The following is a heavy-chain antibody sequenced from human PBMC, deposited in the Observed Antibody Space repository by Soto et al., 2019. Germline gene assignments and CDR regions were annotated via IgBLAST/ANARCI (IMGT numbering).Heavy chain of an antibody. Sequence: ASVKVSCKASGYTFTTYALHWVRQAPGQGLEWMGWINVANGNTKYSQKLQGRVTMTTDTSTSTAYMEVRSLRSDDTAVYYCARDRGSFGFDPWGQGTLVTVSS. CDR3: ARDRGSFGFDP. V-gene: IGHV1-3*01. D-gene: IGHD6-19*01. CDR2: INVANGNT. J-gene: IGHJ5*02. CDR1: GYTFTTYA.